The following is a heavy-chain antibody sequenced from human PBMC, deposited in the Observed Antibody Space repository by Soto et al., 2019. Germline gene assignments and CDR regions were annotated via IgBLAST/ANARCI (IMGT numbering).Heavy chain of an antibody. CDR3: ARAPAGDYTLYHYYTMDV. Sequence: QVQLVASGGGVVQPGTSLRLSCEASGFTFSDHAMHWVRQAPGKGLEWVAVVWFDGGYKFYTDSVKGRFTISRDNSKNTLFLQMNSLRVVDTAVYYCARAPAGDYTLYHYYTMDVWGQGTPVTVSS. CDR2: VWFDGGYK. D-gene: IGHD4-17*01. V-gene: IGHV3-33*01. J-gene: IGHJ6*02. CDR1: GFTFSDHA.